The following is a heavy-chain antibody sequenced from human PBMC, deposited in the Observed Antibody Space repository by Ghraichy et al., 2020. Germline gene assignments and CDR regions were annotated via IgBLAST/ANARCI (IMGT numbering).Heavy chain of an antibody. CDR1: GFTFSSYA. D-gene: IGHD3-16*01. CDR2: ISGSVGST. V-gene: IGHV3-23*01. Sequence: GESLNISCAASGFTFSSYAMSWVRQAPGKGLEWVSSISGSVGSTYYAGSVKGRFTISRDNSKSTVYLQMNSLRAEDTAVYYCAKGDFGETSHLDYWGQGTLVTVSS. J-gene: IGHJ4*02. CDR3: AKGDFGETSHLDY.